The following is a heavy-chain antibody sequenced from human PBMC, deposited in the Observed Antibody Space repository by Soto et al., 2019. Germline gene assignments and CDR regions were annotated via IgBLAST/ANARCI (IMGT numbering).Heavy chain of an antibody. CDR3: ARGGYCSSTSCYPSYDY. CDR2: IYYSGST. D-gene: IGHD2-2*01. CDR1: GGSISSYY. J-gene: IGHJ4*02. Sequence: PSETLSLTCTVSGGSISSYYWSWIRQPPGKGLEWIGYIYYSGSTNYNPSLKSRVTISVDTSKNQFSLKLSSVTAADTAVYYCARGGYCSSTSCYPSYDYWGQGTLVTVSS. V-gene: IGHV4-59*12.